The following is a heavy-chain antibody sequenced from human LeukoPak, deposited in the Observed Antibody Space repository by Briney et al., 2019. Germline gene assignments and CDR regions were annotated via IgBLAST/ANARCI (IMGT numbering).Heavy chain of an antibody. CDR2: IYYSGST. Sequence: SETLSLTCTLSGGSITSYYWSWIRQPPGKGLEWIGHIYYSGSTKFNPTLKNRVTISVDTSKSHFSLKLTSVTAADTAVYYCARVIAAPNWLDPWGQGILVSVSS. D-gene: IGHD3-22*01. CDR3: ARVIAAPNWLDP. V-gene: IGHV4-59*13. J-gene: IGHJ5*02. CDR1: GGSITSYY.